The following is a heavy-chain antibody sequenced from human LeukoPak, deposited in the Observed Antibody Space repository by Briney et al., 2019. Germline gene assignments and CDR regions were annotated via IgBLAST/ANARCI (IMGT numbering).Heavy chain of an antibody. J-gene: IGHJ4*02. CDR3: ARVEMATMDHFDY. CDR2: IYYSGST. CDR1: GGSFSGYY. D-gene: IGHD5-24*01. Sequence: SETLSLTCAVYGGSFSGYYWSWIRQPPGKGLEWIGSIYYSGSTYYNPSLKSRVTISVDTSKNQFSLKLSSVTAADTAVYYCARVEMATMDHFDYWGQGTLVTVSS. V-gene: IGHV4-34*01.